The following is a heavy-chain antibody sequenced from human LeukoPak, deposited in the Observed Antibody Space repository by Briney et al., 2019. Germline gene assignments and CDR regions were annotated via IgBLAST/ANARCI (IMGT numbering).Heavy chain of an antibody. CDR1: GGSISSSSYY. D-gene: IGHD2-15*01. Sequence: SETLSLTCTVSGGSISSSSYYWGWIRQPPGKGLEWIGSIYYSGSTYYNPSLKSRVTISVDTSKNQFSLKLSSVTAADTAVYYCARNNVVVVAATHYYYMDVWGKGTTVTVSS. CDR3: ARNNVVVVAATHYYYMDV. J-gene: IGHJ6*03. V-gene: IGHV4-39*07. CDR2: IYYSGST.